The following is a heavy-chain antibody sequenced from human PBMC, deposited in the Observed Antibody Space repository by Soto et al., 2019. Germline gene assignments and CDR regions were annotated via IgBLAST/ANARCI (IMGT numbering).Heavy chain of an antibody. CDR1: GGSISSIRYY. Sequence: SETLSLTFTVSGGSISSIRYYWGWIRQPPGKVLEWIGSIFYSGSTYYNPSLKSRVTISIDTSKNQFSLKLSSVTAADTAVYYCARHLTYCSAGSCYSDFPYYGMDVWGQGTTVT. J-gene: IGHJ6*02. D-gene: IGHD2-15*01. CDR2: IFYSGST. V-gene: IGHV4-39*01. CDR3: ARHLTYCSAGSCYSDFPYYGMDV.